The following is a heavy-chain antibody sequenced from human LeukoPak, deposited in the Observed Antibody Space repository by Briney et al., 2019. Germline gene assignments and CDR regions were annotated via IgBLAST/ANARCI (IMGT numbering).Heavy chain of an antibody. J-gene: IGHJ3*02. CDR2: IFSGGST. V-gene: IGHV3-53*01. Sequence: QSGGSLRLSCAASGFTVSSIHMGWVRQAPGKGLEWVSVIFSGGSTYYTDSVKGRFTISRDNSKNTLYLQMNSLRAEDTAIYYCARAQTRAFDIWGQGTMVTVSS. CDR1: GFTVSSIH. CDR3: ARAQTRAFDI.